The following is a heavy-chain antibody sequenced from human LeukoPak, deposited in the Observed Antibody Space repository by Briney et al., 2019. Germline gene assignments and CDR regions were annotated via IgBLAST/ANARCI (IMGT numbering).Heavy chain of an antibody. CDR2: ISSSSSYI. J-gene: IGHJ6*03. V-gene: IGHV3-21*01. CDR1: GFTFISYC. Sequence: GGSLRLSCAAYGFTFISYCMNWVRQAPGKGLEWVASISSSSSYIYYADSVEGRFNNSRNNARNSLFMQMNSERSEDRAVYYCARVGEGGGYCSSTSCSYYMDGWGKGTTVTVSS. D-gene: IGHD2-2*01. CDR3: ARVGEGGGYCSSTSCSYYMDG.